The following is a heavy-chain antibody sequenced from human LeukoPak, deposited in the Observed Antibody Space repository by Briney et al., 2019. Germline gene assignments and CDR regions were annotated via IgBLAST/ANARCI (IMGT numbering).Heavy chain of an antibody. J-gene: IGHJ4*02. V-gene: IGHV3-72*01. CDR2: SATTKPNSCYT. Sequence: GGSLRLSCAGAGFSITDHHMDWVRQAPGKGLEWIGRSATTKPNSCYTQSAASARGLFTISRDDSQNSLYLQLNSLKSEDTAVYYCVRVVTTGSGWYHFDNWGLGTLVTDSS. D-gene: IGHD6-13*01. CDR1: GFSITDHH. CDR3: VRVVTTGSGWYHFDN.